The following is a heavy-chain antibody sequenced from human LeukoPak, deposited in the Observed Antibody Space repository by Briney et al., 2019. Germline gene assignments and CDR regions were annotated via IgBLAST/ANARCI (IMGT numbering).Heavy chain of an antibody. D-gene: IGHD1-1*01. V-gene: IGHV3-21*01. J-gene: IGHJ4*02. Sequence: GGSLRLSCAASRSTFRLNNMNWVRQAPGKGLEWVSSIGSSSSYIDYADSVKGRFTISRDNAKNSLYLQMNSLRGDDTAVYCCAGRTSLEHWGQGTLVTVSS. CDR3: AGRTSLEH. CDR1: RSTFRLNN. CDR2: IGSSSSYI.